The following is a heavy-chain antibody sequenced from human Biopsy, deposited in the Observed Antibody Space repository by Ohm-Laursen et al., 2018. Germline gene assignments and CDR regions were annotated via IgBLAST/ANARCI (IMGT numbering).Heavy chain of an antibody. Sequence: SQTLSLTCTVSGGSVSSGGFYWSWIRQHPGKGLEWIGYIYYSGTTYYNPSLKSLVTISVDTSKNKFSLRLSSVTAADTAVYYCARHPTHRIQQIDYWGQGTLVTVSS. J-gene: IGHJ4*02. D-gene: IGHD5-18*01. CDR1: GGSVSSGGFY. CDR3: ARHPTHRIQQIDY. V-gene: IGHV4-31*01. CDR2: IYYSGTT.